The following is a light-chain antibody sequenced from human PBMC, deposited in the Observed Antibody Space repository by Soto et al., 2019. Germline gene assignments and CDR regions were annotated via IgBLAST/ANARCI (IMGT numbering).Light chain of an antibody. V-gene: IGKV1-5*01. J-gene: IGKJ1*01. CDR1: QSIGRW. CDR3: QQYNSYFQT. CDR2: DAS. Sequence: DIQMTQSPSTLSASVGDRVSITCRASQSIGRWLAWYQQKSGKAPKLLIFDASGLESGVPSRLSGSGSGTEFTLTIRSLQPDYVATYFLQQYNSYFQTFGQGTKVDIK.